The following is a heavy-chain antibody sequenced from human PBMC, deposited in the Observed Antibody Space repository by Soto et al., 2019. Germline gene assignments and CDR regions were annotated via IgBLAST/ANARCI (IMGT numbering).Heavy chain of an antibody. V-gene: IGHV3-48*03. CDR3: ARDPDYYDSKAGWFDP. J-gene: IGHJ5*02. Sequence: GGSLGLSCAASGFTLSSYEMNWVRQDPGKGLEWVSYISSSGSTIYYADSVKGRFTIARDNAKNSLYLQMNSLRAEDTAVYYCARDPDYYDSKAGWFDPWGQGTLVTVSS. CDR1: GFTLSSYE. D-gene: IGHD3-22*01. CDR2: ISSSGSTI.